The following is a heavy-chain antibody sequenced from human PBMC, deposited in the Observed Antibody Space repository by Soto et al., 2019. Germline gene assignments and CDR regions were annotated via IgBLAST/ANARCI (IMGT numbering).Heavy chain of an antibody. Sequence: SDTLSLTCAVYGGSFSGYYWSWIRQPPGKGLEWIGEINHSGTTNYNPSLKSRVTISVDTSKNQFSLKLSSVTAADTAVYYCARGENYSNYFDSWGQGTLVTSPQ. V-gene: IGHV4-34*01. CDR2: INHSGTT. J-gene: IGHJ4*02. CDR3: ARGENYSNYFDS. D-gene: IGHD4-4*01. CDR1: GGSFSGYY.